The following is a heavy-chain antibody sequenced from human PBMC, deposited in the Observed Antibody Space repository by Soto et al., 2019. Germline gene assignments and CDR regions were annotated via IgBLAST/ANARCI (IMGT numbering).Heavy chain of an antibody. Sequence: EVQLVESGGGLVQPGGSLRLSCAPSGFTFSSYSMNWVRQAPGKGQEWVSYISSSSSTIYYADSVKGRFTISRDNAKNSLYLQMNSLRAEDTAVYYCARGGWDIVVVVAATVDYWGQGTLVTVSS. CDR2: ISSSSSTI. CDR1: GFTFSSYS. J-gene: IGHJ4*02. D-gene: IGHD2-15*01. CDR3: ARGGWDIVVVVAATVDY. V-gene: IGHV3-48*01.